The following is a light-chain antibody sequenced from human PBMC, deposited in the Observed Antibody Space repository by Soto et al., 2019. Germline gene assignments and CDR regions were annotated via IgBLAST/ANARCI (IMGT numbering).Light chain of an antibody. J-gene: IGKJ5*01. CDR3: MQALQSLT. CDR2: DAS. V-gene: IGKV1-5*01. CDR1: QSISSW. Sequence: DIQMTQSPSTLSASLGDRVTITCRASQSISSWLAWYQQKPGKAPKFLIYDASNLESGVPSRFSGSGSGTEFTLTISSLQPDDVGTYYCMQALQSLTFGQGTRLEI.